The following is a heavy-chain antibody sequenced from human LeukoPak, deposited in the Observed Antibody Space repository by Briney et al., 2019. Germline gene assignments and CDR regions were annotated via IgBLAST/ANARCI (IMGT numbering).Heavy chain of an antibody. D-gene: IGHD2-2*01. CDR1: GYSFTSYW. CDR3: ARLGDIVVVPPAEYYFDY. J-gene: IGHJ4*02. CDR2: IYPHDSDT. V-gene: IGHV5-51*01. Sequence: GASLEISCKGSGYSFTSYWIGWVRQMPGKGLEWMGIIYPHDSDTTYSPSFQGQVSMSADKSISTAYLQWRSLKASDTAMYYCARLGDIVVVPPAEYYFDYWGQGTLVTVSS.